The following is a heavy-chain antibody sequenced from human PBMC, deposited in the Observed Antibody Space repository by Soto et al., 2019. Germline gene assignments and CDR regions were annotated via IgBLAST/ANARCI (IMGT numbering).Heavy chain of an antibody. CDR2: IYYSGST. CDR1: GGSISSGDYY. CDR3: ARDYGDLFNWFDP. Sequence: QVQLQESGPGLVKPSQTLSLTCTVSGGSISSGDYYWSWIRQPPGKGLEWIGYIYYSGSTYYNPSLQSRVTISVDTSKNHFSRKLSSVTAADTAVYYCARDYGDLFNWFDPWGQGTLVTVSS. J-gene: IGHJ5*02. D-gene: IGHD3-10*01. V-gene: IGHV4-30-4*01.